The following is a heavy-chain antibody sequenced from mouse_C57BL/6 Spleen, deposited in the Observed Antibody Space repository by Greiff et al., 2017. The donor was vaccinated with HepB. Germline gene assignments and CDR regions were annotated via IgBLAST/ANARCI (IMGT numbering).Heavy chain of an antibody. CDR3: ARGVVHYFDY. J-gene: IGHJ2*01. CDR2: IYPSDSET. CDR1: GYTFTSYL. D-gene: IGHD1-1*01. V-gene: IGHV1-61*01. Sequence: QVQLQQPGAELVRPGSSVKLSCKASGYTFTSYLMDWVKQRPGQGLEWIGNIYPSDSETHYNQKFKDKATLTVDKSSSTAYMQLSSLTSEDSAVYYCARGVVHYFDYWGQGTTLTVSS.